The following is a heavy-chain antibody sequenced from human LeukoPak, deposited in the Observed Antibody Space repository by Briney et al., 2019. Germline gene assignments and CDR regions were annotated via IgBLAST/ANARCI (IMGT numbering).Heavy chain of an antibody. V-gene: IGHV3-21*01. CDR3: ARDLSLFGFNRGYSYGYNDY. D-gene: IGHD5-18*01. CDR1: GFTFSSYS. CDR2: ISSSSSYI. Sequence: GGSLRLSCAASGFTFSSYSMNWVRQAPGKGLEWVSSISSSSSYIYYADSVKGRFTISRDNAKNSLYLQMNSLRAEDTAVYYCARDLSLFGFNRGYSYGYNDYWGQGTLVTVSS. J-gene: IGHJ4*02.